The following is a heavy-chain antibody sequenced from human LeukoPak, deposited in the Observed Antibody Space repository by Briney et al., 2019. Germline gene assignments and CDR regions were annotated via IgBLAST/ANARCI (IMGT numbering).Heavy chain of an antibody. V-gene: IGHV1-8*01. D-gene: IGHD6-19*01. Sequence: ASVKVSCKASGYTFSSYDINWVRQATGQGLEWMGWMNPDSGNTGYAQKFQGRLNMTRNTSIDTAYMELSSLRSDDTAVYYCARRVGSGWPVQHWGQGTLVTVSS. CDR2: MNPDSGNT. CDR3: ARRVGSGWPVQH. J-gene: IGHJ1*01. CDR1: GYTFSSYD.